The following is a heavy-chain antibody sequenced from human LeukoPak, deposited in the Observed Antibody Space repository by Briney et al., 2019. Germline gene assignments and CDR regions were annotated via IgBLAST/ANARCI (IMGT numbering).Heavy chain of an antibody. CDR1: GFSFSSYA. J-gene: IGHJ4*02. V-gene: IGHV3-23*01. CDR3: AKDDLVISPLGVY. CDR2: ICSSGGST. Sequence: GGTLRLTCAVSGFSFSSYALSWIRKPPGKGLEWVSAICSSGGSTYYADSVKGRFTISRDNSKSTLYLQRNSLRAEDTAVYYCAKDDLVISPLGVYWGQGTLVTVSS. D-gene: IGHD3-9*01.